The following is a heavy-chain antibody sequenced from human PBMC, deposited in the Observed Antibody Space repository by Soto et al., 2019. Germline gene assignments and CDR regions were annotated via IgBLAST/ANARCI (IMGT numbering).Heavy chain of an antibody. V-gene: IGHV1-18*01. CDR3: ARDPSYYGMDV. CDR2: ISAYNGNT. J-gene: IGHJ6*02. Sequence: ASVKVSCKASGYTFTSYGISWVRQAPGQGLEWMGWISAYNGNTKYSQKFQGRVTITRDTSASTAYMELSSLRSEDTAVYYCARDPSYYGMDVWGQGTTVTVAS. CDR1: GYTFTSYG.